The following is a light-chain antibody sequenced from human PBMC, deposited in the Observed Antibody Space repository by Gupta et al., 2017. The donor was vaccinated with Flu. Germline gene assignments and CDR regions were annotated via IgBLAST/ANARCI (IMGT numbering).Light chain of an antibody. Sequence: QSALTQPASVSGSPGQSITISCTGYNLAYYYLVSWYQQHPGRAPRLIIFEGNKRPSGVSDRFSGSRSGDPASLTISGLQAEDEADYYCCSYAGRDTYVFGTGTKVTVL. J-gene: IGLJ1*01. CDR3: CSYAGRDTYV. V-gene: IGLV2-23*01. CDR1: NLAYYYL. CDR2: EGN.